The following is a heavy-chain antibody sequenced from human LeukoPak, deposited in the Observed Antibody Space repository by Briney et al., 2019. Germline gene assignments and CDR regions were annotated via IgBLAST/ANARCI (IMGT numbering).Heavy chain of an antibody. CDR1: GFTFSSYS. CDR2: ISSSSSYI. Sequence: GGSLRLSCAASGFTFSSYSMNWVRQAPGKGLEWVSSISSSSSYIYYADSVKGRFSISRDNAKNSLYLQMNSLRAEDTAVYYCARVYGSGSYILYWGQGTLVTVSS. CDR3: ARVYGSGSYILY. V-gene: IGHV3-21*01. J-gene: IGHJ4*02. D-gene: IGHD3-10*01.